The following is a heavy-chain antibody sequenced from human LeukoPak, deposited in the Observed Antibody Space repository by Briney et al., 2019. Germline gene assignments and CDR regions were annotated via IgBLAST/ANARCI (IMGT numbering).Heavy chain of an antibody. CDR1: GYTFTGYY. CDR3: ARDRTVSGYYYDSSGYHYYFDY. V-gene: IGHV1-2*02. CDR2: INPNSGGT. Sequence: GASVKVSCKASGYTFTGYYMHWVRQAPGQGLEWMGWINPNSGGTNYAQKFQGRVTMTRDTSISTAYMELSRLRSDDTAVYYCARDRTVSGYYYDSSGYHYYFDYWGQGTLVTVSS. J-gene: IGHJ4*02. D-gene: IGHD3-22*01.